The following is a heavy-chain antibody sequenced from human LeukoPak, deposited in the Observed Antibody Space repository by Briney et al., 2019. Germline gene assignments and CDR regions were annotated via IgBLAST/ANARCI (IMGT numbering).Heavy chain of an antibody. CDR2: IIPIFGTA. Sequence: SVKVSCKASGGTFSSYAISWVRQPPGQGLEWMGGIIPIFGTANYAQKFQGRVTITTDESTSTAYMELSSLRSEDTAVYYCARTYYYDSSGYYSHWYFDLWGRGTLVTVSS. CDR1: GGTFSSYA. J-gene: IGHJ2*01. D-gene: IGHD3-22*01. V-gene: IGHV1-69*05. CDR3: ARTYYYDSSGYYSHWYFDL.